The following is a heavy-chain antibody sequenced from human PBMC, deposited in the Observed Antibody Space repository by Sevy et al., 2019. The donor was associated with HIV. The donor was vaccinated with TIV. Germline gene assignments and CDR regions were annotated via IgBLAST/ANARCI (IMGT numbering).Heavy chain of an antibody. V-gene: IGHV3-49*03. Sequence: GGALRLSCTASGFTFGDYAMNWFRQAPGKGLEWVGFIRSKAYGGTTEYAASVKGRFTISRDDSKSIAYLQMNSLKTEDTAVYYCSRGRGYSYGYVDYWGQGPLVTVSS. J-gene: IGHJ4*02. CDR3: SRGRGYSYGYVDY. CDR1: GFTFGDYA. CDR2: IRSKAYGGTT. D-gene: IGHD5-18*01.